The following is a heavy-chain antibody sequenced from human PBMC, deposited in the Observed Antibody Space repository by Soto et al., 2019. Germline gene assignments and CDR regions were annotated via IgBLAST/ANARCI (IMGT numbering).Heavy chain of an antibody. J-gene: IGHJ5*02. CDR1: GGSISSGDYY. CDR2: IYDSGST. Sequence: QVQLQESGPGLVKPSQTLSLTCTVSGGSISSGDYYWSWIRQPPGKGLEWIGYIYDSGSTYYNSYXKSRVNITLDTSKNQFSLKLTSVTAADTAVYYCARDNGVGPWGQGTLVTVSS. V-gene: IGHV4-30-4*01. CDR3: ARDNGVGP. D-gene: IGHD2-8*01.